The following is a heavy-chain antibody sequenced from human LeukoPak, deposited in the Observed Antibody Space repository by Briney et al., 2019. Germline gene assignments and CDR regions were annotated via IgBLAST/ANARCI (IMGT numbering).Heavy chain of an antibody. D-gene: IGHD6-13*01. CDR2: INPNSGGT. Sequence: ASVKVSCKASGYTFTGYYMHWVGQAPGQGLEWMGWINPNSGGTNYAQKFQGRVTMTRDTSISTAYMELSRLRSDDTAVYYCARGGSSWSGWFDPWGQGTLVTVSS. CDR3: ARGGSSWSGWFDP. CDR1: GYTFTGYY. V-gene: IGHV1-2*02. J-gene: IGHJ5*02.